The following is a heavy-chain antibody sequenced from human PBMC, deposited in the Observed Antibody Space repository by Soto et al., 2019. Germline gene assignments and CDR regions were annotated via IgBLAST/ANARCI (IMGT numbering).Heavy chain of an antibody. Sequence: SETLSLTCSVSGVSLTSGTYYWSWIRQHPGKGLEWIGYIFYSGSTDYNPTLKSRVNISVDTSKNQFSLKLSSVTAADTAVYYCASTEDFFDYWGQGTLVTVSS. CDR2: IFYSGST. V-gene: IGHV4-31*03. CDR1: GVSLTSGTYY. CDR3: ASTEDFFDY. J-gene: IGHJ4*02.